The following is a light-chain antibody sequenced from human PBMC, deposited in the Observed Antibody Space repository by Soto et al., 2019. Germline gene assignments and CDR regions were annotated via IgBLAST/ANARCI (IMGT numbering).Light chain of an antibody. CDR3: QQYGSSFT. J-gene: IGKJ3*01. Sequence: EIVLTQSPGTLSLSPGERPTLSCRASQSVSSSYLAWYQQKPGQAPRLLIYGASSRATGIPDRFIGSGSGTDFTLTISRLEPEDFAVYYCQQYGSSFTFGPGTKVDIK. CDR2: GAS. V-gene: IGKV3-20*01. CDR1: QSVSSSY.